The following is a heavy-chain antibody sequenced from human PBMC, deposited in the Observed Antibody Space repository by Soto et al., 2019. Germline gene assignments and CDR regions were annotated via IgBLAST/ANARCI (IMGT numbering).Heavy chain of an antibody. D-gene: IGHD6-13*01. CDR3: ARNLAAGDY. J-gene: IGHJ4*02. CDR2: LNPNGGST. Sequence: HVQLVQSGAEVKKPGASVKVSCKASGYTFTNSYIHWVRQAPGQGLEWMALLNPNGGSTNYAQNFQGRVTVTRDTSTSTVYMELTSLTSEDTAVYYCARNLAAGDYWGQGTLVTVSS. CDR1: GYTFTNSY. V-gene: IGHV1-46*01.